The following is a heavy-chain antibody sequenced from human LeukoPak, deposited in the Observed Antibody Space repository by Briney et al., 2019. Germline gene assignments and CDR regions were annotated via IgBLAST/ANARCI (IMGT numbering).Heavy chain of an antibody. CDR2: IYYSGST. V-gene: IGHV4-39*07. CDR3: AREILYDSTGYYL. J-gene: IGHJ4*02. CDR1: GGSISSNSYY. D-gene: IGHD3-22*01. Sequence: KPSETLSLTCTVSGGSISSNSYYWGWIRQPPGKGLEWIGSIYYSGSTYYNPSLNIRVTISVDTSKNQFSLNLRSVTAADTAVYYCAREILYDSTGYYLWGQGTLVTVSS.